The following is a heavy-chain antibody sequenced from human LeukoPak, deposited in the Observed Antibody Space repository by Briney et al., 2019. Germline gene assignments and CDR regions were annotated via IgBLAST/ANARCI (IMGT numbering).Heavy chain of an antibody. D-gene: IGHD2-15*01. CDR2: LYSGGST. Sequence: GGSLRLSCAASGFTFSNYWMHWVRQAPGKGLEWVSVLYSGGSTKYAESVKGRFTISRDNSENTLYLQMNSLRVEDTAMYFCARDPPRGFGNAFDIWGQGTMVTVSP. CDR3: ARDPPRGFGNAFDI. CDR1: GFTFSNYW. V-gene: IGHV3-53*01. J-gene: IGHJ3*02.